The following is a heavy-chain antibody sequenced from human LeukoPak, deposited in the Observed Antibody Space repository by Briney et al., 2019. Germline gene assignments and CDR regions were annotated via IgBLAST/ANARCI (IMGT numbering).Heavy chain of an antibody. V-gene: IGHV4-39*02. CDR3: AREAVQRTRGLDY. D-gene: IGHD3-10*01. CDR2: IYHSGST. J-gene: IGHJ4*02. Sequence: PSETLSLTCTVSGGSISSSSYYWGWIRQPPTKGLEWIGIIYHSGSTYYNPSLKNRVTISVDTSKNHFSLKLSSVTAADTAVYYCAREAVQRTRGLDYWGQGTLVTVSS. CDR1: GGSISSSSYY.